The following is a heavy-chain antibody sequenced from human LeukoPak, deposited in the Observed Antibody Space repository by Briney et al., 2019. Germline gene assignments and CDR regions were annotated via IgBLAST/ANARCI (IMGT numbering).Heavy chain of an antibody. J-gene: IGHJ4*02. D-gene: IGHD3-10*01. CDR3: ARGRYYGSGSFFDY. CDR2: IWYDGSNK. CDR1: GFTFSSYG. V-gene: IGHV3-33*01. Sequence: GRSLRLFCAASGFTFSSYGMHWVRQAPGKGLEWVAVIWYDGSNKYYADSVKGRFTISRDNSKNTLYLQMNSLRAEDTAVYYCARGRYYGSGSFFDYWGQGTLVTVSS.